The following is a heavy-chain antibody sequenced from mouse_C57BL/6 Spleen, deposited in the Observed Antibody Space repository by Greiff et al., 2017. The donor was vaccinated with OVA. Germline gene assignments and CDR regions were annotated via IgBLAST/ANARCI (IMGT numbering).Heavy chain of an antibody. CDR2: ISDGGSYT. J-gene: IGHJ3*01. D-gene: IGHD2-4*01. CDR1: GFTFSSYA. Sequence: EVQLVESGGGLVKPGGSLKLSCAASGFTFSSYAMSWVRQTPEKRLEWVATISDGGSYTYYPDNVKGRFTISRDNAKNNLYLQMSHLKSEDTAMYYCARDEDDFPFAYWGQGTLVTVSA. CDR3: ARDEDDFPFAY. V-gene: IGHV5-4*01.